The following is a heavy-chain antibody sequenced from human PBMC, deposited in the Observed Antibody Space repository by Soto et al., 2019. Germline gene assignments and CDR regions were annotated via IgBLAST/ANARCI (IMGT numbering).Heavy chain of an antibody. CDR1: GFTFSSYA. Sequence: GSLRLSCAASGFTFSSYAMHWVRQAPGKGLEWVAVISYDGSNKYYADSVKGRFTISRDNSKNTLYLQMNSLRAEDTAVYYCARVDVGYDSSGYYYYFDYWGQGTLVTVSS. CDR3: ARVDVGYDSSGYYYYFDY. J-gene: IGHJ4*02. V-gene: IGHV3-30-3*01. D-gene: IGHD3-22*01. CDR2: ISYDGSNK.